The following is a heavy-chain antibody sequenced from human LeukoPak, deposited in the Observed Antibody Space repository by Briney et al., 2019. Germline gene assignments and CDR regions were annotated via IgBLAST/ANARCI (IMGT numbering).Heavy chain of an antibody. D-gene: IGHD6-19*01. Sequence: SSETLPLTCAVSGYSISSGYYWGWIRQPPGKGLEWIGSIYHSGSTYYNPSLKSRVTISVDTSKNQFSLKLSSVTAADTAVYYCARDQYRDSSGWYFDYWGQGTLVTVSS. CDR2: IYHSGST. CDR3: ARDQYRDSSGWYFDY. CDR1: GYSISSGYY. V-gene: IGHV4-38-2*02. J-gene: IGHJ4*02.